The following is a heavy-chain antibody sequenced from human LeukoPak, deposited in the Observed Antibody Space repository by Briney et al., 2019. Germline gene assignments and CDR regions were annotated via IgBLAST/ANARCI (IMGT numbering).Heavy chain of an antibody. CDR2: IYYSGST. V-gene: IGHV4-59*12. Sequence: SETLSLTCTVSGGSISSYYWSWIRQTPGKGLEWIGDIYYSGSTNYNPSLKSRVTISVDTSKNQFSLKLSSVTAADTAVYYCARGGPHYLARLDPFDFWGQGTLVTVSS. J-gene: IGHJ4*02. CDR1: GGSISSYY. CDR3: ARGGPHYLARLDPFDF. D-gene: IGHD6-25*01.